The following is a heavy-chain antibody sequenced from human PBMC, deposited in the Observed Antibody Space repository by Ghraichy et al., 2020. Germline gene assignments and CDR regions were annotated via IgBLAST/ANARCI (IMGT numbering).Heavy chain of an antibody. CDR1: GGSFSGYY. Sequence: SETLSLTCAVYGGSFSGYYWSWIRQPPGKGLEWIGEINHSGSTNYNPSLKSRVTISVDTSKNQFSLKLSSVTAADTAVYYCARRALRRDGYNWVYYYYGMDVWGQGTTVTVSS. D-gene: IGHD5-24*01. V-gene: IGHV4-34*01. CDR2: INHSGST. CDR3: ARRALRRDGYNWVYYYYGMDV. J-gene: IGHJ6*02.